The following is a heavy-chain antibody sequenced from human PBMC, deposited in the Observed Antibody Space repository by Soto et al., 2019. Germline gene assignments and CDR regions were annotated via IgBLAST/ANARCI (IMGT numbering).Heavy chain of an antibody. J-gene: IGHJ4*02. CDR1: GGTFRNYP. CDR3: ARGPLVVLNYFES. V-gene: IGHV1-69*02. Sequence: QVQLVQSGTEVKKPGSSVKVSCKASGGTFRNYPINWVRQAPGQGLEWMGSIFPLTDIPDYAQNFQARLTXXXDXSTSTAYMELSRLTSDDTAMYFCARGPLVVLNYFESWGQGTLVTVSS. CDR2: IFPLTDIP.